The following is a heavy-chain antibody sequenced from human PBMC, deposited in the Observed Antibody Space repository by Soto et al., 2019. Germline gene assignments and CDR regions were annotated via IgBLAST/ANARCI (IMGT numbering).Heavy chain of an antibody. J-gene: IGHJ6*02. Sequence: QVQLQESGPGLVKPSETLSLTCTVSGGSVSSGSYYWSWIRQPPGKGLEWIGYIYYSGSTNYNPSLKSRVTISVDTSKNQFSRKLSSVTAADTAVYYCARAWSSSWNYYYYGMDVWGQGTTVTVSS. CDR3: ARAWSSSWNYYYYGMDV. D-gene: IGHD6-13*01. CDR2: IYYSGST. V-gene: IGHV4-61*01. CDR1: GGSVSSGSYY.